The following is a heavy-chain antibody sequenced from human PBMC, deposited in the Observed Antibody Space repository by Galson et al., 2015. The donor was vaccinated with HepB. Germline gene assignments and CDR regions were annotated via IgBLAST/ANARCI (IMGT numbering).Heavy chain of an antibody. Sequence: SLRLSCAASGFTFSSYGMHWVRQAPGKGLEWVAVISYDGSNKYYADSVKGRFTISRDNSKNTLYLQMNSLRSDDTAVYYCARDLMGPLSLAVAGWDYWGQGTLVTVSS. CDR3: ARDLMGPLSLAVAGWDY. J-gene: IGHJ4*02. CDR2: ISYDGSNK. D-gene: IGHD6-19*01. V-gene: IGHV3-30*03. CDR1: GFTFSSYG.